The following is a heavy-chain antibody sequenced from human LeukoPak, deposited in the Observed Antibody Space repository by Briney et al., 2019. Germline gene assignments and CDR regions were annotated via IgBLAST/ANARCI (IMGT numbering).Heavy chain of an antibody. CDR3: AKVLGGNYPEYFQH. D-gene: IGHD4-23*01. CDR2: ISGSGGST. J-gene: IGHJ1*01. CDR1: GFSFTTYA. V-gene: IGHV3-23*01. Sequence: GGSLRLSCAASGFSFTTYAMSWVRQAPGKGLEWVSAISGSGGSTYYADSVKGRFTISRDNSKNTLYLQMNSLRAEDTAVYYCAKVLGGNYPEYFQHWGQGTLVTVSS.